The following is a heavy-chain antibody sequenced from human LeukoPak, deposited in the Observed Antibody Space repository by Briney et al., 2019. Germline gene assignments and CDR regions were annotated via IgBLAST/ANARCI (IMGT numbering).Heavy chain of an antibody. D-gene: IGHD5-18*01. CDR3: ARDSREGYSYGHLGPWFDP. V-gene: IGHV1-69*05. CDR1: GGTFSSYA. Sequence: SVKVSCKASGGTFSSYAISWVRQAPGQGLEWMGGIIPIFGTANYAQKFQGRVTITTDESTSTAYMELSSLRSEDTAVYYCARDSREGYSYGHLGPWFDPWGQGTLVTVSS. J-gene: IGHJ5*02. CDR2: IIPIFGTA.